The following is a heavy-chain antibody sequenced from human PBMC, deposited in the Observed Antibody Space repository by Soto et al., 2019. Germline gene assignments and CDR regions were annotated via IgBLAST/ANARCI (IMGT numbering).Heavy chain of an antibody. CDR3: ARVDTAMVIDAFDI. CDR1: GGTFSSYA. V-gene: IGHV1-69*13. Sequence: SVKVSCKASGGTFSSYAISWVRQAPGQGLEWMGGIIPIFGTANYAQKFQGRVTITADESTSTAYMELSSLRSEDTAVYYCARVDTAMVIDAFDIWGQGTMVTVSS. CDR2: IIPIFGTA. J-gene: IGHJ3*02. D-gene: IGHD5-18*01.